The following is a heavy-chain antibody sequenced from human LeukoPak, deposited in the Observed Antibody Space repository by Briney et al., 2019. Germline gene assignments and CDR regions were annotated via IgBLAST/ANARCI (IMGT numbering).Heavy chain of an antibody. CDR1: GFTFRSNW. CDR3: ATQWMQLWEN. V-gene: IGHV3-74*01. CDR2: INGDGSST. J-gene: IGHJ4*02. Sequence: GGSLRLSCAASGFTFRSNWMHWVRHAPGKGVVWVSRINGDGSSTSYADSVKGRFTISRDNAKNTLYLQMKSLRADDTAVYYCATQWMQLWENWGQGTLVTVSS. D-gene: IGHD5-18*01.